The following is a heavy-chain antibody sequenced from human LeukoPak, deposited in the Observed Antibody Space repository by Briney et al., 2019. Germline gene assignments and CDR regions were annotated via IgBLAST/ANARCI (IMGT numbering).Heavy chain of an antibody. CDR3: ARSLPRDTISSWYFDL. Sequence: GASVKVSCKASGYTFTSYYMHWVRQAPGQGLEWMGGIIPIFGTANYAQKFQGRVTITADKSTSTAYMELSSLRSEDTAVYYCARSLPRDTISSWYFDLWGRGTLVTVSS. CDR2: IIPIFGTA. J-gene: IGHJ2*01. CDR1: GYTFTSYY. D-gene: IGHD5-24*01. V-gene: IGHV1-69*06.